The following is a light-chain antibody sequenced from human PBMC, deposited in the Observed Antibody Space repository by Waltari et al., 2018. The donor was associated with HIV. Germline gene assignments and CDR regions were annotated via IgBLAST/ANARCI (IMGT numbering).Light chain of an antibody. CDR2: DVS. Sequence: QSALTQPRSVSGSPGQSVTISCTGTSSDVGGYTSVSWYQQHPGKAPKLMIYDVSKLPSGVPDRFSGSKSGNTASLTISGLQAEDEADYYCCSYAGSYTFVFGGGTKLTVL. J-gene: IGLJ2*01. CDR3: CSYAGSYTFV. V-gene: IGLV2-11*01. CDR1: SSDVGGYTS.